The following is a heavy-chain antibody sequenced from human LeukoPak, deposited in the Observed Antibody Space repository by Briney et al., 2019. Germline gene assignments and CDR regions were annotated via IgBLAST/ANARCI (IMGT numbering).Heavy chain of an antibody. CDR3: ARTVFDYAVSWFDP. CDR2: IYYSGST. CDR1: GGSISSSNYY. V-gene: IGHV4-39*07. Sequence: SETLSLTCTVSGGSISSSNYYWGWVRQSPGKGLEWIGNIYYSGSTYYNPSLKSRVTISVDTSKNQFSLKLSSVTAADTAVYYCARTVFDYAVSWFDPWGQGTLVTVSS. J-gene: IGHJ5*02. D-gene: IGHD4-17*01.